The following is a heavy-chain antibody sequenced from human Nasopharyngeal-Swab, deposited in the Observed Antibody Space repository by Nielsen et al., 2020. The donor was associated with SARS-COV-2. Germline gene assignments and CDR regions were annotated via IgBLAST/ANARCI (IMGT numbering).Heavy chain of an antibody. Sequence: SETLSLTCTVSGGSISSGGYYWSWIRQHPGKGLEWIGYIDYSESTYYNPSPKSRVTISVDTAKNQWSLKLSSVTAADTAVYYCARPLGATIFGVVSLFDYWGQGTLVTVSS. D-gene: IGHD3-3*01. CDR1: GGSISSGGYY. V-gene: IGHV4-31*03. CDR3: ARPLGATIFGVVSLFDY. CDR2: IDYSEST. J-gene: IGHJ4*02.